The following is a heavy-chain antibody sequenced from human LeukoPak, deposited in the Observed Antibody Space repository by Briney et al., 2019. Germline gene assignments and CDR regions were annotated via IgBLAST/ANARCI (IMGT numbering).Heavy chain of an antibody. Sequence: PGGSLRLSCAASGFTFSSYGMNWVRQAPGKGLEGVSSISSSSSYIYYADSVKGRFTISRDNAKNSLYLQMNSLRAEDTAVYYCARDNYDSSTPYYFDYWGQGTLVTVSS. CDR1: GFTFSSYG. J-gene: IGHJ4*02. CDR3: ARDNYDSSTPYYFDY. D-gene: IGHD3-22*01. CDR2: ISSSSSYI. V-gene: IGHV3-21*01.